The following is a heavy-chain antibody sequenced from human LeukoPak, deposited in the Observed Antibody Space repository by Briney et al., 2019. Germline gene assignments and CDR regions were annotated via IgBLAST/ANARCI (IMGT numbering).Heavy chain of an antibody. D-gene: IGHD6-13*01. V-gene: IGHV5-51*01. CDR3: ACRDLTSTWSFP. Sequence: GESLKISCQGFGSSFTSYWIGWVRQMPGKGMEWMGVIYPGDSRIRYNPSFQGQVTISVDKSISTAYLQRVSLKASDTAMYYCACRDLTSTWSFPWGQGTLVTVSS. CDR1: GSSFTSYW. CDR2: IYPGDSRI. J-gene: IGHJ5*02.